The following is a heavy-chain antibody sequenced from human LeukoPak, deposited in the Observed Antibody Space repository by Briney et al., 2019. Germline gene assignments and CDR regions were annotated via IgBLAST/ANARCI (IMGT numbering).Heavy chain of an antibody. CDR2: ISAYNGNT. V-gene: IGHV1-18*04. D-gene: IGHD6-19*01. J-gene: IGHJ6*02. CDR3: ATHSDSSGWYSYGMDV. Sequence: GASVKVSCKASGYTFTSYYMHWVRQAPGQGLEWMGWISAYNGNTNYAQKLQGRVTMTTDTSTSTAYMELRSLRSDDTAVYYCATHSDSSGWYSYGMDVWGQGTTVTVSS. CDR1: GYTFTSYY.